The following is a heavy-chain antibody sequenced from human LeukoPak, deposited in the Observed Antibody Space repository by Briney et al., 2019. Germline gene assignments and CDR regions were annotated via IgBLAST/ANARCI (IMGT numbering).Heavy chain of an antibody. CDR1: GGSISSSSYY. CDR2: VYYSGST. J-gene: IGHJ5*02. V-gene: IGHV4-39*07. CDR3: VQGSGWNYWFDP. D-gene: IGHD6-19*01. Sequence: SETLSLTCTVSGGSISSSSYYWGWIRQPPGKGLEWIGTVYYSGSTYYNPSLKSRVTISVDTSKNQFSLKLSSVTAADTAVYYCVQGSGWNYWFDPWGQGTLVTVSS.